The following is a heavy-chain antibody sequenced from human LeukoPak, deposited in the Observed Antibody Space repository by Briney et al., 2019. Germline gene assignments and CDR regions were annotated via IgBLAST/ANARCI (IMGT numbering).Heavy chain of an antibody. CDR3: ARDSSGWYYFDY. J-gene: IGHJ4*02. Sequence: SVKVSCKASGGTLSSYAISWVRQAPGQGLEWMGGIIPIFGTANYAQKFQGRVTITTDESTSTAYMELSSLRSEDTAVYYCARDSSGWYYFDYWGQGTLVTVSS. CDR2: IIPIFGTA. D-gene: IGHD6-19*01. V-gene: IGHV1-69*05. CDR1: GGTLSSYA.